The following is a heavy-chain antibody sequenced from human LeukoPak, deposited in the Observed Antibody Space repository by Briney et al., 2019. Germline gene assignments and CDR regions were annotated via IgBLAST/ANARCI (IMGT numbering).Heavy chain of an antibody. Sequence: EASVKVSCKASGYTFTTYDINWVRQATGQGLEWMGWMNPNSGNTGYTQKFQGRATMTRNTSISTAYMELSSLRSEDTAVYYCARGRGSGHKENWFDPWGQGTLVTVSS. D-gene: IGHD6-19*01. CDR3: ARGRGSGHKENWFDP. V-gene: IGHV1-8*01. CDR2: MNPNSGNT. J-gene: IGHJ5*02. CDR1: GYTFTTYD.